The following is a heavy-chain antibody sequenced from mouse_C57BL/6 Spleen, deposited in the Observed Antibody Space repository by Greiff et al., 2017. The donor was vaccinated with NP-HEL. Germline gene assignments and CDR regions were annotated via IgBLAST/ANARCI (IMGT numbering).Heavy chain of an antibody. Sequence: VKLMESGAELVKPGASVKMSCKASGYTFTTYPIEWMKQNHGKSLEWIGNFHPYNDDTKYNEKFKGKATLTVEKSSSTVYLELSRLTSDDSAVYYCARSPRGYWYFDVWGTGTTVTVSS. CDR3: ARSPRGYWYFDV. J-gene: IGHJ1*03. CDR1: GYTFTTYP. CDR2: FHPYNDDT. V-gene: IGHV1-47*01.